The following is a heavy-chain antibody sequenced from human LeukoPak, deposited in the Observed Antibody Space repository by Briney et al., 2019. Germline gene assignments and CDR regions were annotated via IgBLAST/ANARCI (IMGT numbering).Heavy chain of an antibody. D-gene: IGHD3-22*01. J-gene: IGHJ4*02. Sequence: ASVKVSCKASGYTFTGYYMHWVRQAPGQGLEWMGWINPNSGGTNYAQKFQGRVTMTRDTSISTAYMELSRLRSDDTGVYYCARDLYYYDSSGNFLDYWGQGTLVTVSS. CDR2: INPNSGGT. V-gene: IGHV1-2*02. CDR3: ARDLYYYDSSGNFLDY. CDR1: GYTFTGYY.